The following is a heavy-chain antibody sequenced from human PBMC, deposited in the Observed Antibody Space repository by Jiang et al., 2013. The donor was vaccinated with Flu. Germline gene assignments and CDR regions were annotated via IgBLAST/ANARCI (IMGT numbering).Heavy chain of an antibody. Sequence: SSVKVSCKASGGTFSSYAISWVRQAPGQGLEWMGGIIPIFGTANYAQKFQGRVTITADESTSTAYMELSSLRSEDTAVYYCARAYYYDSSGRGPFDYWGQGTLVTVSS. CDR1: GGTFSSYA. J-gene: IGHJ4*02. CDR3: ARAYYYDSSGRGPFDY. V-gene: IGHV1-69*01. CDR2: IIPIFGTA. D-gene: IGHD3-22*01.